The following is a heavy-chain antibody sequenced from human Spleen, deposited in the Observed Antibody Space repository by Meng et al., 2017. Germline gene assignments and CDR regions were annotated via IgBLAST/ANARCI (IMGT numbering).Heavy chain of an antibody. D-gene: IGHD1-7*01. V-gene: IGHV3-7*01. Sequence: GESLKISCAASGFTFSSYWMNWVRQAPGKGLEWVANIKQDGSEKYYVDSVKGRFSISRDNAKNSLYLQMNSLRAEDTAVYYCARSDEDYVGNYPDVFYLWGQGTMVTVSS. CDR2: IKQDGSEK. J-gene: IGHJ3*01. CDR1: GFTFSSYW. CDR3: ARSDEDYVGNYPDVFYL.